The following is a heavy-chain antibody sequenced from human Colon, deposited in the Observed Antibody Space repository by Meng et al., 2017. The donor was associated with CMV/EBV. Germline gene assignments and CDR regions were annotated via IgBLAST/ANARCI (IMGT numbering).Heavy chain of an antibody. D-gene: IGHD3-10*01. CDR1: GASVSGGPYH. CDR2: IYDGRTT. J-gene: IGHJ4*02. CDR3: AKSRSSTPGVVDY. V-gene: IGHV4-61*01. Sequence: VNLQTAGPALGKPSETLSRTCAVSGASVSGGPYHWSWIRQPPGKELEWIGYIYDGRTTIYNPSLKSRVTISVDASKNQFSLEMRSVTTADTAVYYCAKSRSSTPGVVDYWGQGTLVTVSS.